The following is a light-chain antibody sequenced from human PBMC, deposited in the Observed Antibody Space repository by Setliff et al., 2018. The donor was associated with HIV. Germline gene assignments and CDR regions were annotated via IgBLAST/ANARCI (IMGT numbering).Light chain of an antibody. J-gene: IGLJ1*01. CDR1: SSDVGTYNF. CDR2: DVS. V-gene: IGLV2-14*03. Sequence: QSALAQPASVSGSPGQSISISCTGTSSDVGTYNFVSWYQQHPGKAPKLMIYDVSHRPSGVSNRFSGSKSGNTASLTISGLQAEDEAHYYCCSYTSSTPLYVFAT. CDR3: CSYTSSTPLYV.